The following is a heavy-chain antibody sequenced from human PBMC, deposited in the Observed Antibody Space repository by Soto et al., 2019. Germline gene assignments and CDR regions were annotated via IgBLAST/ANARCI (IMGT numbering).Heavy chain of an antibody. Sequence: GGSLRLSFAASGFTFSSYWMSWVRQAPGKGLEWVSNIKQDGSEKYYVYSVKGRFTISRDNAKNSLYLQMNSLRDEDTAVYYCARPIYSSLPFDYWGQGTLVPVYS. V-gene: IGHV3-7*03. CDR1: GFTFSSYW. CDR3: ARPIYSSLPFDY. CDR2: IKQDGSEK. D-gene: IGHD6-13*01. J-gene: IGHJ4*02.